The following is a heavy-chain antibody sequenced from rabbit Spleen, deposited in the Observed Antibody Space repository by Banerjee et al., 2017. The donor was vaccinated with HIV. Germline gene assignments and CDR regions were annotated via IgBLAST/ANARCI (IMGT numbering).Heavy chain of an antibody. V-gene: IGHV1S45*01. Sequence: QQQLVESGGGLVQPEGSLTLTCKASGFSFSSSYDMCWVRQAPGKGLEWIACIDIDNINSWYATWAKGRFTISKTSSTTVTLQMTSLTAADTAIYFCARGPDKINREATTRLDLWGPGTLVTVS. CDR2: IDIDNINS. CDR3: ARGPDKINREATTRLDL. CDR1: GFSFSSSYD. J-gene: IGHJ3*01.